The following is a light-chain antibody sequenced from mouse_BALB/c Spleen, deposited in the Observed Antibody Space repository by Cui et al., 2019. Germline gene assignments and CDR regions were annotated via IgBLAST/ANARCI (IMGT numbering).Light chain of an antibody. Sequence: DIQMTQTTSSLSASLGDRVTISCRASQDISNYLNWYQQKPDGTVKLLIYYTSRLPPGGPTKVRCSGSGKDYSLTINNPEQEDIATYFFQQGNTLPHPFGGGTKLEIK. V-gene: IGKV10-96*01. CDR3: QQGNTLPHP. J-gene: IGKJ2*01. CDR1: QDISNY. CDR2: YTS.